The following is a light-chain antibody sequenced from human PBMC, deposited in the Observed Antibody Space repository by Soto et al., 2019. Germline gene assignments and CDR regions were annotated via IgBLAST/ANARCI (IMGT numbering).Light chain of an antibody. J-gene: IGKJ2*01. V-gene: IGKV3-15*01. CDR1: QSVSSN. Sequence: EIVMTQSPATLSVSPGESATLSCRASQSVSSNLAWYQQKPGQAPRLLIYGASTRATGIPARFSGSGSGTEVTLTISSLQSEDFAVYYCQQYYNWPYTFGQGTKLEIK. CDR3: QQYYNWPYT. CDR2: GAS.